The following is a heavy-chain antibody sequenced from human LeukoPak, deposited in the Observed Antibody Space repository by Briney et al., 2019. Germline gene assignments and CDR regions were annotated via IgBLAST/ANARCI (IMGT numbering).Heavy chain of an antibody. CDR3: TTDFSPFTYYYDSSGYYGGY. J-gene: IGHJ4*02. CDR2: IKSKTDGGTT. D-gene: IGHD3-22*01. CDR1: GFTFSNAW. V-gene: IGHV3-15*07. Sequence: GGSLRLSCAASGFTFSNAWMNWVRQAPGKGLEWVGRIKSKTDGGTTDYAAPVKGRFTISRDDSKNTLYLQMNSLKTEDTAVCYCTTDFSPFTYYYDSSGYYGGYWGQGTLVTVSS.